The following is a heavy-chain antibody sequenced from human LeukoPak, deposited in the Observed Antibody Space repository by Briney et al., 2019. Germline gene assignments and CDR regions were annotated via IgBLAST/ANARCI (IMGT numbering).Heavy chain of an antibody. CDR2: INHSGST. CDR3: ARIRCSSTSCYTRFYYYYGMDV. V-gene: IGHV4-34*01. D-gene: IGHD2-2*02. CDR1: GGSFSGYY. Sequence: SETLSLTCAVYGGSFSGYYWSWIRQPPGKGREWIGEINHSGSTNYNPSLKSRVTISVDTSKNQFSLKLSSVTAADTAVYYCARIRCSSTSCYTRFYYYYGMDVWGQGTTVTVSS. J-gene: IGHJ6*02.